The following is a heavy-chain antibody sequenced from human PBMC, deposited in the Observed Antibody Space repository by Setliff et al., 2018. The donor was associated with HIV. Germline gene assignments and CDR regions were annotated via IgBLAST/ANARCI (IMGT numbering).Heavy chain of an antibody. CDR2: ISYDGSKK. CDR3: ARPRTYCSGGSCYLGPDY. V-gene: IGHV3-30-3*01. CDR1: GFTFSSYA. D-gene: IGHD2-15*01. Sequence: GGSLRLSCATSGFTFSSYALHWVRQAPGKGLEWVAVISYDGSKKYYADSVKGRFTISRDNSKDTLYLQMNSLRAEDTAVYYCARPRTYCSGGSCYLGPDYWSQGTLVTV. J-gene: IGHJ4*02.